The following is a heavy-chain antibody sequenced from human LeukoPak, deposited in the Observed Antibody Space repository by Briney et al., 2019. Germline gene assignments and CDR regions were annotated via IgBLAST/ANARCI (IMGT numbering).Heavy chain of an antibody. CDR1: GGSINSFD. CDR2: MYTSGTT. J-gene: IGHJ2*01. CDR3: AKDGGLQQLPRGGDWYFDL. V-gene: IGHV4-4*07. Sequence: SETLSLTCTVSGGSINSFDWSWIRQPAGKGLEWIGRMYTSGTTKYNLSLRSRVTMSVDTSKNQLSLKMSSVPAADTAVYYCAKDGGLQQLPRGGDWYFDLWGRGSLVTVSS. D-gene: IGHD6-13*01.